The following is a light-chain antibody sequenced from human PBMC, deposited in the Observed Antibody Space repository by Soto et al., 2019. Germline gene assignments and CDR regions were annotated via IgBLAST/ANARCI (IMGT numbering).Light chain of an antibody. J-gene: IGKJ1*01. CDR2: DAS. CDR1: QNIFSW. CDR3: QQYNHYSGT. Sequence: DIQMTQSPSTLSAAVGDRVTITCRASQNIFSWLAWYQQKPGEAPKLLIYDASNLESGVPSRFSGSGSGTEFTLTISSLQPDDFATYYCQQYNHYSGTFGQGTKVDIK. V-gene: IGKV1-5*01.